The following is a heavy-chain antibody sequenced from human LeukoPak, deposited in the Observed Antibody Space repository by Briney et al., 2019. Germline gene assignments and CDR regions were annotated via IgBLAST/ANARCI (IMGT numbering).Heavy chain of an antibody. J-gene: IGHJ3*02. V-gene: IGHV3-53*01. D-gene: IGHD2-15*01. CDR1: GFTVSSNY. CDR2: IYSGGTT. Sequence: PGGSLRLSCAASGFTVSSNYMSWVRQAPGKGLEWVSIIYSGGTTYYADSVKGRFTISRDNSRNTLYLQMNSLRAEDTAVYYCARNIVVVVAARASDAFDIWGQGTMVTVSS. CDR3: ARNIVVVVAARASDAFDI.